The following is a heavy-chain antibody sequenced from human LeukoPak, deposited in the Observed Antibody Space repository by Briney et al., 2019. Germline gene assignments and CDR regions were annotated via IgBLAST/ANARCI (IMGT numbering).Heavy chain of an antibody. J-gene: IGHJ4*02. D-gene: IGHD3-10*01. V-gene: IGHV1-18*01. CDR2: ISAYNGNT. Sequence: ASVKVSCKASGHTFTSYGISWVRQAPGQGLEWMGWISAYNGNTNYAQKLQGRVTMTTDTSTSTAYMELRSLRSDDTAVYYCARDITLGSGSYAPHYFDYWGQGTLVTVSS. CDR3: ARDITLGSGSYAPHYFDY. CDR1: GHTFTSYG.